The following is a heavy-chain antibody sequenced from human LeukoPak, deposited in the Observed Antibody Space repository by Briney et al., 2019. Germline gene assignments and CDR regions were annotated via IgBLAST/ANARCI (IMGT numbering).Heavy chain of an antibody. Sequence: ASVKVSCKASGYSLSDYSIHWVRQAPGQGLEWMGCMGCVSPYSGDTNYAQRFQGRVIVTRDTSISTAYMELSRLTSDDTAVYYCARGVYWSAYSVTIPHYWGQGTLVTVSS. CDR1: GYSLSDYS. CDR3: ARGVYWSAYSVTIPHY. CDR2: MGCVSPYSGDT. D-gene: IGHD3-3*01. V-gene: IGHV1-2*02. J-gene: IGHJ4*02.